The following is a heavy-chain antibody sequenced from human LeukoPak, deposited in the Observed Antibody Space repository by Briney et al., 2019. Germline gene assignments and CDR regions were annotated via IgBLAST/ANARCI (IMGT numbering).Heavy chain of an antibody. V-gene: IGHV4-34*01. D-gene: IGHD3-22*01. CDR3: ATYYDRAGSYYFDY. J-gene: IGHJ4*02. CDR2: MNHSGSS. CDR1: GGSFRGYY. Sequence: AETLSLIYAVDGGSFRGYYWSWLRQPRGRGLEWVGEMNHSGSSKYNPSLKSRVTISVDTSKNQFSLKLSSVTAADTAVYYCATYYDRAGSYYFDYWGQGTLVTVSS.